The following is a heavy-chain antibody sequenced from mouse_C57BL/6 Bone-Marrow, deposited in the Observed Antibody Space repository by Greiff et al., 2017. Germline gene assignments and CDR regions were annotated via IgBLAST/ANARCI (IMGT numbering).Heavy chain of an antibody. J-gene: IGHJ1*03. CDR3: ARWDYYGSSHWYFDV. CDR1: GYTFTDYY. CDR2: IFPGSGST. Sequence: VKLMESGPELVKPGASVKISCKASGYTFTDYYINWVKQRPGQGLEWIGWIFPGSGSTYYNEKFKGKATLTVDKSSSTAYMLLSSLTSEDSAVYFCARWDYYGSSHWYFDVWGTGTTVTVSS. V-gene: IGHV1-75*01. D-gene: IGHD1-1*01.